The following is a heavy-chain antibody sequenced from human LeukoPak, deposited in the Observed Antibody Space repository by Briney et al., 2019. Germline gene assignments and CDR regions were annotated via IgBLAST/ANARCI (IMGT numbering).Heavy chain of an antibody. Sequence: GGSLRLSCAASGFTFSSYGMHWVRQAPGKGLEWVAVISYDGSNKYYADSVKGRFTISRDNSKNTLYLQMNSLRAEDTAVYYCARGPRLVDFLFDYWGQGTLVTVSS. J-gene: IGHJ4*02. V-gene: IGHV3-30*03. CDR2: ISYDGSNK. D-gene: IGHD6-19*01. CDR1: GFTFSSYG. CDR3: ARGPRLVDFLFDY.